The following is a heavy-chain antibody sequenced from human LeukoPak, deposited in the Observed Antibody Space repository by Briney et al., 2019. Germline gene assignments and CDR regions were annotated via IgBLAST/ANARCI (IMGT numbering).Heavy chain of an antibody. CDR3: AREGYYSGLDV. CDR1: GFXFSSYS. J-gene: IGHJ6*02. CDR2: ISSSSSYI. Sequence: GGSLRLSCAASGFXFSSYSLNWVRQAPGMGLEWVSSISSSSSYIYYADSVKGRFTISRDNAKNSLYLQMNSLRAEDTAVYYCAREGYYSGLDVWGQGTTVTVSS. V-gene: IGHV3-21*01.